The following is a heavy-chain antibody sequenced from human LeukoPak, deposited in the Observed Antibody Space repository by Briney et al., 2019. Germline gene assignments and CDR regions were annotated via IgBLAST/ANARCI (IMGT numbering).Heavy chain of an antibody. D-gene: IGHD1-1*01. V-gene: IGHV3-9*01. CDR1: GFTFDDYA. Sequence: PGRSLRLSCAASGFTFDDYAMHWVRHAPGKGLEWVSGITWNSGSMGYADSVKGRFTISRDNAKNSLYLQMNSLRAEDTALYYCAKDISYISRYYYGMDVWGQGTTVTVSS. CDR3: AKDISYISRYYYGMDV. J-gene: IGHJ6*02. CDR2: ITWNSGSM.